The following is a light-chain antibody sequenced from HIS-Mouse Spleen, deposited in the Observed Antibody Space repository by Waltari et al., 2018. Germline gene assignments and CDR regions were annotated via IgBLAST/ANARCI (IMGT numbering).Light chain of an antibody. J-gene: IGLJ3*02. CDR2: EGS. Sequence: QSALTQPASVSGSPGQSITIPCTRTRSDVGSYSIASWYQQHPGKAPKLMIYEGSKRPSGVSNRFSGSKSGNTASLTISGLQAEDEADYYCCSYAGSSTWVFGGGTKLTVL. V-gene: IGLV2-23*01. CDR1: RSDVGSYSI. CDR3: CSYAGSSTWV.